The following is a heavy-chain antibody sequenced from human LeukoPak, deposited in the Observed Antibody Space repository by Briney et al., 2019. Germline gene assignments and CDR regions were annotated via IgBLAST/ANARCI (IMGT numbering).Heavy chain of an antibody. D-gene: IGHD6-13*01. CDR1: GGSFSGYY. V-gene: IGHV4-34*01. J-gene: IGHJ4*02. CDR2: INHSGST. CDR3: AREFWVIAATSYFDY. Sequence: SETLSLTCAVYGGSFSGYYWSWIRQPPGKGLEWIGEINHSGSTNYNPSLKSRVTISVDTSKNQFSLKLSSVTAADTAVYYCAREFWVIAATSYFDYWGQGTLVTVSS.